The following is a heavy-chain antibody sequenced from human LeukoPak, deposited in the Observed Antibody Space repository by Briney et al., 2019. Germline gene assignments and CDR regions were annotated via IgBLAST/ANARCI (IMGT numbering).Heavy chain of an antibody. D-gene: IGHD2-8*01. CDR2: LSGSGGST. V-gene: IGHV3-23*01. Sequence: PSETLSLTCAVYGGSFSGYSWSWIRQPPGKGLEWVSGLSGSGGSTYYADSVKGRFTISRDNSTDTLYLQMNSLRAEDTAVYYCAKGMAYQVFYFDYWGQGTLVTVPS. J-gene: IGHJ4*02. CDR3: AKGMAYQVFYFDY. CDR1: GGSFSGYS.